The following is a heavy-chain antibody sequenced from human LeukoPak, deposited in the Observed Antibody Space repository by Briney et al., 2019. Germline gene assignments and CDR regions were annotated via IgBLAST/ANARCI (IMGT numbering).Heavy chain of an antibody. V-gene: IGHV3-23*01. D-gene: IGHD6-19*01. CDR1: GFTFSSYA. CDR3: AKLSSGWYGWFDP. Sequence: GGSLRLSCAASGFTFSSYAMSWVRQAPGKGLEWVSAISGSGGSTYYADSVKGRSTISRDNSKNTLYLQMNGLRAEDTAVYYCAKLSSGWYGWFDPWGQGTLVTVSS. CDR2: ISGSGGST. J-gene: IGHJ5*02.